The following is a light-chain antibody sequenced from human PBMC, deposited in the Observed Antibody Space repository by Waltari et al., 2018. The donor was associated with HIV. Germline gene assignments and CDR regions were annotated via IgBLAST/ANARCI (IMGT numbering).Light chain of an antibody. CDR3: QVWDSSSDHRGV. J-gene: IGLJ3*02. CDR2: DDS. Sequence: SSALTQPPSVEVATGQTARLTCGGNNIGSKSVHMYQQKPGQAPVLVVYDDSDRPSGIPERFSGSNSGNTATLTISRVEAGDEADYFCQVWDSSSDHRGVFGGGTQLTVL. V-gene: IGLV3-21*02. CDR1: NIGSKS.